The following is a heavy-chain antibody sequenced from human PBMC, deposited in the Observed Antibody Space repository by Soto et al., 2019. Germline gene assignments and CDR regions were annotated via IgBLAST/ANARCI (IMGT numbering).Heavy chain of an antibody. J-gene: IGHJ6*02. D-gene: IGHD4-17*01. CDR3: AKGGNYGDYYYYGMDV. V-gene: IGHV3-30*18. Sequence: GGSLRLSCAASGFTFSSYGMHWVRQAPGKGLEWVAVISYDGSNKYYADSVKGRFTISRDNSKNTLYLQMNSLRAEDTAVYYCAKGGNYGDYYYYGMDVWGQGTTVTVSS. CDR2: ISYDGSNK. CDR1: GFTFSSYG.